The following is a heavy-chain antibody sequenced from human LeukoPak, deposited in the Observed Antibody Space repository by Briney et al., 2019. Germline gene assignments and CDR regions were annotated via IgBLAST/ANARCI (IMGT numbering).Heavy chain of an antibody. CDR2: RNPNSGNT. Sequence: GASVKVSCKASGYTFTSYDINWVRQATGQGLEWMGWRNPNSGNTGYAQKFQGRVTMTRNTSISTAYMELSSLRSEDTAVYYCARAASMVVPAASFDPWGQGTLVTVSS. CDR3: ARAASMVVPAASFDP. V-gene: IGHV1-8*01. CDR1: GYTFTSYD. J-gene: IGHJ5*02. D-gene: IGHD2-2*01.